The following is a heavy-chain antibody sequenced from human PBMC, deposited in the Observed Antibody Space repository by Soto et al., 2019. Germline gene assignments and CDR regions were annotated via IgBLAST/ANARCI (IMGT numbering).Heavy chain of an antibody. CDR3: ARTTVTLNWYFDL. V-gene: IGHV3-7*01. CDR2: IKQDGSEK. D-gene: IGHD4-17*01. CDR1: EFTLVGIG. J-gene: IGHJ2*01. Sequence: EVQLVESGGALVRPGGSLGSPCAASEFTLVGIGLSWFPRAPGKGWEWVANIKQDGSEKYYVDSVKGRFTISRDNAKNSLYLQMNSLRAEDTAVYYCARTTVTLNWYFDLWGRGTLVTVSS.